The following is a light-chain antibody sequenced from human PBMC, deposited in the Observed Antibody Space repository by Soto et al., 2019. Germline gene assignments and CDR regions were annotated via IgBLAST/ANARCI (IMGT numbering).Light chain of an antibody. CDR1: SSDVGGYNY. CDR2: DVS. J-gene: IGLJ1*01. V-gene: IGLV2-11*01. CDR3: CSYAGSYTYV. Sequence: QSALTQPRSVSGSPGQSVTISCTGTSSDVGGYNYVSWYQQHLGKAPKLMIYDVSKRPSGVPDRFSGSKSGNTASLTISGLQAEDEADYYCCSYAGSYTYVFGIGTKVTVL.